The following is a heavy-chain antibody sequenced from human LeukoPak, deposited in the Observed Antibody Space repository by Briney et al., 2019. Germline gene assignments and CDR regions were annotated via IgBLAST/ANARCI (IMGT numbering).Heavy chain of an antibody. CDR2: ISAYNGNT. D-gene: IGHD3-10*01. CDR1: GYTFTSYG. CDR3: ARDGRDTMVRGDILFDY. J-gene: IGHJ4*02. V-gene: IGHV1-18*04. Sequence: ASVKVSCKASGYTFTSYGISWVRQAPGQGLEWMGWISAYNGNTNYAQKLQGRVTMTTDTSTSTAYMELRSLRSDDTAVYYCARDGRDTMVRGDILFDYWGQGTLVTVSS.